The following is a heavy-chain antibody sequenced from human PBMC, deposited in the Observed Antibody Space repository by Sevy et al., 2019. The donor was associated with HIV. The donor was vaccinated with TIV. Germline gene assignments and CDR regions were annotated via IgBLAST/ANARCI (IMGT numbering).Heavy chain of an antibody. Sequence: SETLSLTCIVSGGSISTYYWSWIRQPPGKGLEWIGYIHYSGSTNYNPSLKSRVTISVDTSKNQFSLKLSSVTAADTAMYYCVRDRNNLGMDVWGQGTTVTVSS. CDR3: VRDRNNLGMDV. D-gene: IGHD1-20*01. J-gene: IGHJ6*02. V-gene: IGHV4-59*13. CDR1: GGSISTYY. CDR2: IHYSGST.